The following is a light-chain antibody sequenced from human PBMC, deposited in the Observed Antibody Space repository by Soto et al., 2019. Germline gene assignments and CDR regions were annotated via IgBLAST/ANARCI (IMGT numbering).Light chain of an antibody. J-gene: IGKJ2*03. CDR1: QSISFW. CDR2: DAS. Sequence: DIQMTQSPSTLSASVGDRVTITCRSSQSISFWLAWYQQKPGKAPKLLIYDASTLYSGVPSRFSGSRSGTEFPLTIISLQPDDFAAYYCQQYNSFAPYSFGQGTKLEI. CDR3: QQYNSFAPYS. V-gene: IGKV1-5*01.